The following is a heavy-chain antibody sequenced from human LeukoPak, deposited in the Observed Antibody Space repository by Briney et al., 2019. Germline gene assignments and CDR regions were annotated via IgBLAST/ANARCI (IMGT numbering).Heavy chain of an antibody. J-gene: IGHJ3*02. V-gene: IGHV4-59*12. Sequence: SETLSLTCTVSGGSIGSYYWTWIRQPPGKGLESIGYIYYSGRTNYNPSLKSRVTISVNTSKNHFFLQLTYVPSADTAVYYCARVYCAGGHCYYDAFDIWGQGIMVTVSS. D-gene: IGHD2-15*01. CDR1: GGSIGSYY. CDR2: IYYSGRT. CDR3: ARVYCAGGHCYYDAFDI.